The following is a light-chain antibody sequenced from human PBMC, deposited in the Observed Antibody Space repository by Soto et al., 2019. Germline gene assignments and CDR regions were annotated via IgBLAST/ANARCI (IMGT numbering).Light chain of an antibody. J-gene: IGKJ3*01. V-gene: IGKV3-20*01. CDR2: GAS. CDR1: QSVSSSY. Sequence: EIVSTQSPATLSLSPGERATLSCRASQSVSSSYLAWYQQRPGQAPRLLIFGASYRATGIPDRFSGSGSGTDFTLTISRLEPEDFAVYYCQHYSSSPPEFTFGPGTKVDSK. CDR3: QHYSSSPPEFT.